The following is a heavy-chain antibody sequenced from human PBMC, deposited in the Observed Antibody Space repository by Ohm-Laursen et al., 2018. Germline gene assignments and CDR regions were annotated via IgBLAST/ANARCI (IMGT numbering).Heavy chain of an antibody. Sequence: SDTLPLTCTVSGGSISSYYWSWIRQPPGKGLEWIGYISYSGSTYYNPSLRSLVTISLDTSKNQFSLSLTSVMAADTAIYFCAGGYQLPYYWGQGSLVTVSS. CDR3: AGGYQLPYY. V-gene: IGHV4-59*06. D-gene: IGHD2-2*01. J-gene: IGHJ4*02. CDR1: GGSISSYY. CDR2: ISYSGST.